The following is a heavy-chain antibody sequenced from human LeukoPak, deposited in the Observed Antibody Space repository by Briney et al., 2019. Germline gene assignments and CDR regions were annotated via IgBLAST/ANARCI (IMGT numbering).Heavy chain of an antibody. J-gene: IGHJ4*02. D-gene: IGHD1-26*01. V-gene: IGHV3-23*01. Sequence: GASLRLSCAASGFTFSSYAMSWVRQAPGKGLEWVSAISGSGGSTYYADSVKGRFTISRDNSKNSLYLQMNSLRAEDTALYYCAKDLYSGSYYGGFDYWGQGTLVTVSS. CDR1: GFTFSSYA. CDR3: AKDLYSGSYYGGFDY. CDR2: ISGSGGST.